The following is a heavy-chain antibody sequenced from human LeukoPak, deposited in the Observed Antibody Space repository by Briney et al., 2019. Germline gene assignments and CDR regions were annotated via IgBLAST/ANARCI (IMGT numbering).Heavy chain of an antibody. J-gene: IGHJ4*02. V-gene: IGHV4-59*08. CDR2: VSSDGTT. Sequence: SGTLSPTPSVSGVSASTSYWNCIWQPPGKGLEWIWYVSSDGTTNYIPSLRSRVVMSEDTAKNDSSLNRSSVTAAHTAIYYSARLDCIVEGCYNHWGRGTLVTVSS. D-gene: IGHD2-15*01. CDR3: ARLDCIVEGCYNH. CDR1: GVSASTSY.